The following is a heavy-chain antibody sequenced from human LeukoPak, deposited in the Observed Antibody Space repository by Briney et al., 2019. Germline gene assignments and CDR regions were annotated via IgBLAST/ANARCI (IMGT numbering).Heavy chain of an antibody. CDR3: AKAVYYYDSSGPHY. J-gene: IGHJ4*02. D-gene: IGHD3-22*01. V-gene: IGHV3-9*01. Sequence: GRSLRLPCAASGFTFDDYAMHWVRQAPGKGLEWVSGISWNSGSIGYADSVKGRFTISRDNAKNSLYLQMNSLRAEDTALYYCAKAVYYYDSSGPHYWGQGTLVTVSS. CDR2: ISWNSGSI. CDR1: GFTFDDYA.